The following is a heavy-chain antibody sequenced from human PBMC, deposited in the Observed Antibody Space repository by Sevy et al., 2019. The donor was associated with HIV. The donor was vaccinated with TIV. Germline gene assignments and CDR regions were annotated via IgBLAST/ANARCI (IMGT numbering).Heavy chain of an antibody. CDR3: AKAGDFWSGYYYYGMDI. Sequence: GGSLRLSCAASGFTFSSYAMSWVRQAPGKGLEWVAGISWNGGRTEYADSVRGRFKISRDNAKNSLYLQMNSLRVEDTALYFCAKAGDFWSGYYYYGMDIWGQGTTVTVSS. D-gene: IGHD3-3*01. V-gene: IGHV3-20*04. CDR1: GFTFSSYA. CDR2: ISWNGGRT. J-gene: IGHJ6*02.